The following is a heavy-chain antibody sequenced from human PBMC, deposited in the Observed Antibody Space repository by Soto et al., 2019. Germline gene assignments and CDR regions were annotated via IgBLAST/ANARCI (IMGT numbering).Heavy chain of an antibody. Sequence: VQLVESGGGVVQPGRSLRLSCAASGFTFSSYGMHWVRQAPGKGLEWVAVISYDGSNKYYADSVKGRFTISRDNYKNTLYLQMNSLRAEDTAVYYCAKTRFYDILTGYPDDAFDIWGQGTMVTVSS. D-gene: IGHD3-9*01. V-gene: IGHV3-30*18. J-gene: IGHJ3*02. CDR3: AKTRFYDILTGYPDDAFDI. CDR1: GFTFSSYG. CDR2: ISYDGSNK.